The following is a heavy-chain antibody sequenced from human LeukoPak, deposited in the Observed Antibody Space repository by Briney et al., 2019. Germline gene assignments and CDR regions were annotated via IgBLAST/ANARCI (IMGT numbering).Heavy chain of an antibody. D-gene: IGHD3-22*01. CDR2: ISTSSIYI. V-gene: IGHV3-21*01. Sequence: GSLRLSCAASGFTFSSYGMSWVRQAPGKGLEWVSFISTSSIYIYYADSVKGRFTISRDNAKNSLYLQMNSLRAEDTAVYYCVRVDSSGYGLHWGLDYWGQGTLVTVSS. CDR3: VRVDSSGYGLHWGLDY. J-gene: IGHJ4*02. CDR1: GFTFSSYG.